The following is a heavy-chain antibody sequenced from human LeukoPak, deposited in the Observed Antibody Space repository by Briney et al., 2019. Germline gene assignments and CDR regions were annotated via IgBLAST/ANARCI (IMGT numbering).Heavy chain of an antibody. V-gene: IGHV1-2*02. CDR1: GYTFTGYY. CDR2: INPNSGGT. Sequence: ASVKVSCKASGYTFTGYYMHWVRQAPGQGLEWVGWINPNSGGTNYAQKFQGRVTMTRDTSISTAYMELSRLRSDDTAVYYCARPWTGTTFDIWGQGTMVPVSS. CDR3: ARPWTGTTFDI. J-gene: IGHJ3*02. D-gene: IGHD1-7*01.